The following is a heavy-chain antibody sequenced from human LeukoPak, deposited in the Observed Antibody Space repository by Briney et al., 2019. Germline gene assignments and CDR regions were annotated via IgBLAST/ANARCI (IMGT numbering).Heavy chain of an antibody. CDR2: IYYSGST. V-gene: IGHV4-59*01. CDR1: GGSISSYY. CDR3: ARGAYGSGKGEFDY. Sequence: PSETLSLTCSVSGGSISSYYWSWIRQPPGKGLEWIGYIYYSGSTNYNPSLKSRVTISVDTSKNQFSLKLSSVTAADTAVYYCARGAYGSGKGEFDYWGQGTLVTVSS. J-gene: IGHJ4*02. D-gene: IGHD3-10*01.